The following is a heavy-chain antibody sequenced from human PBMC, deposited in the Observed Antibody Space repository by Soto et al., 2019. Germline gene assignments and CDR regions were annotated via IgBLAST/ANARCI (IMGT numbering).Heavy chain of an antibody. CDR2: INAGNGNT. D-gene: IGHD3-9*01. CDR1: GYTITSYG. V-gene: IGHV1-3*01. Sequence: ASVKVSCKASGYTITSYGMHWVRQAPGQRLEWMGWINAGNGNTKYSQKFQGRVTITRDTSASTAYMELSSLRSEDTAVYYCARVNYDILTGYYKFGWFDPWGQGTLVTVSS. J-gene: IGHJ5*02. CDR3: ARVNYDILTGYYKFGWFDP.